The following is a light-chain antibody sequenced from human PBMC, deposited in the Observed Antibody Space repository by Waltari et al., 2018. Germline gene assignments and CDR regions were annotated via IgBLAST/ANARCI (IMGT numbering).Light chain of an antibody. CDR2: GKN. CDR1: SPRSYY. V-gene: IGLV3-19*01. CDR3: NSRDSSGNHWV. Sequence: SSELTQDPAVSVALGQPVRIPCQGDSPRSYYATWYQQKPGQAPVLVIYGKNNRPSGIPDRFSGSSSGNTASLTITGVQAEDEADYYCNSRDSSGNHWVFGGGTKLTVL. J-gene: IGLJ3*02.